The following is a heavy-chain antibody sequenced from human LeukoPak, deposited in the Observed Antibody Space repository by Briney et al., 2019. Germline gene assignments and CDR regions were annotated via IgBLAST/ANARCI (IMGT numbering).Heavy chain of an antibody. J-gene: IGHJ4*02. V-gene: IGHV3-23*01. CDR2: ISGSGDDA. D-gene: IGHD2-15*01. Sequence: GGSLRLFCEASGFSFRTYTMICVRLAPGKGLEWVSSISGSGDDAFYADSVKVRFALSRDNSKNTLILQMNSLRADDAAIYFCAKSDCSGPTCYSGLDSWGQGTLVTVSS. CDR3: AKSDCSGPTCYSGLDS. CDR1: GFSFRTYT.